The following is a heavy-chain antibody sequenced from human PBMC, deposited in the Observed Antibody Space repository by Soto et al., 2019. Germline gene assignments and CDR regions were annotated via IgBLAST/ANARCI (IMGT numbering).Heavy chain of an antibody. CDR1: GYTFTSYA. CDR2: INVGNGNT. V-gene: IGHV1-3*01. Sequence: QVQLVQSGAEVKKPGASVKVSCKASGYTFTSYAMHWVRQAPGQRLEWMGWINVGNGNTKYSQKFQGRVTITRDTSGSPAHKELSRLRSEDTAVYYCARGPGYSYGYNWGQGTLVTVSS. CDR3: ARGPGYSYGYN. J-gene: IGHJ4*02. D-gene: IGHD5-18*01.